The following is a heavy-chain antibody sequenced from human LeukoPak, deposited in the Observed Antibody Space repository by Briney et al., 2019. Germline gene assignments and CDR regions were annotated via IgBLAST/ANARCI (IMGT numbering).Heavy chain of an antibody. J-gene: IGHJ3*02. CDR2: IQYSGST. CDR3: AREYNDYYDSSGYYRQGAAFDI. CDR1: GGSISSYY. D-gene: IGHD3-22*01. Sequence: PSETLSLTCTVSGGSISSYYWSWVRQPPGKGLEWIGYIQYSGSTNYNPSLKSRVTISVGTSKNQFSLKLSSVTAADTAVYYCAREYNDYYDSSGYYRQGAAFDIWGQGTMVTVSS. V-gene: IGHV4-59*01.